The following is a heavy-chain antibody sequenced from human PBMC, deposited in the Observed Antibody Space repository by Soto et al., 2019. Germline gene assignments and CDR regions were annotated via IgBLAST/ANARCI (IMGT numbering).Heavy chain of an antibody. V-gene: IGHV1-8*01. D-gene: IGHD3-16*01. Sequence: QVQLVQSGAEVREPGASVKVSCKASGYSFTSLDINWVRQTAGQGLEWMGWMEPSTGRTGYAQKFQGRVTMTRDTSINTVYMELTTLTSDDTAVYYCARGVIAGVDYWGQGTLVTVSS. CDR2: MEPSTGRT. CDR1: GYSFTSLD. CDR3: ARGVIAGVDY. J-gene: IGHJ4*02.